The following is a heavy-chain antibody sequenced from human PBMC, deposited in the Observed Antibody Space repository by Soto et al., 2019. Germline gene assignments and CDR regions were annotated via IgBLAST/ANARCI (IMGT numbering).Heavy chain of an antibody. CDR2: IYYSGGT. CDR1: GGSVSSGSYY. J-gene: IGHJ6*02. Sequence: QVQLQESGQGLVKPSETLSLTCTVSGGSVSSGSYYWSWIRQPPGKGLEWIGYIYYSGGTNYTPSLKSRVTISVDTSKNQFSLKLSSVTAADTAVYYCARGIEGWYQGRYYYGMDVWGQGTTVTVSS. V-gene: IGHV4-61*01. D-gene: IGHD6-19*01. CDR3: ARGIEGWYQGRYYYGMDV.